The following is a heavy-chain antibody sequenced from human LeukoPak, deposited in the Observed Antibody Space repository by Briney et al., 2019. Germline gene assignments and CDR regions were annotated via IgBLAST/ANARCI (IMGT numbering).Heavy chain of an antibody. D-gene: IGHD2-15*01. V-gene: IGHV3-23*01. J-gene: IGHJ4*02. CDR3: AKSPLEYCSSASCFLYFDY. CDR2: ISGSGGST. CDR1: GFTFSSYA. Sequence: GGSLRLSCAASGFTFSSYAMSWVRQAPGKGLEWVSAISGSGGSTYYADSVKGRFTISRDNSKNTLYLQMNSLRAEDTAVYYCAKSPLEYCSSASCFLYFDYWGQGTLVTVSS.